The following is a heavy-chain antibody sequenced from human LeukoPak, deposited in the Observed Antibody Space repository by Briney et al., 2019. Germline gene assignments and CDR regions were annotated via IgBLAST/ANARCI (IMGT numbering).Heavy chain of an antibody. D-gene: IGHD3-22*01. CDR3: ARDRSPSYYDRSGSNFDY. V-gene: IGHV1-46*01. J-gene: IGHJ4*02. Sequence: GASVKVSCKASGYTFTSYYMHWVRQAPGQGLEWMGIINPSGGSTSYAQKFQGRVTVTRDTSTSTVYMELSSLRSEDTAVYYCARDRSPSYYDRSGSNFDYWGQGTLVTVSS. CDR2: INPSGGST. CDR1: GYTFTSYY.